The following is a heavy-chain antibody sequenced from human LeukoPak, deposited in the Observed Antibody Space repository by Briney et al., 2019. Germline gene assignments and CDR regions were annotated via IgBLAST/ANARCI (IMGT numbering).Heavy chain of an antibody. D-gene: IGHD3-22*01. Sequence: ASVKVSCKASGGTFSSYAISWVRQAPGQGLEWMGGIIPILGTANYAQKFQGRVTITTDESTSTAYMELSSLRSEDTAVYYCARDSSPVNYYDSSGYPLDYWGQGTLVNVSS. CDR1: GGTFSSYA. CDR3: ARDSSPVNYYDSSGYPLDY. CDR2: IIPILGTA. V-gene: IGHV1-69*05. J-gene: IGHJ4*02.